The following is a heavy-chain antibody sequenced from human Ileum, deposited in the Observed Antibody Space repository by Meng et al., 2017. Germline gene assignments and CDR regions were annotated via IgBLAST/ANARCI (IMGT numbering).Heavy chain of an antibody. D-gene: IGHD1-14*01. CDR1: GDSFWNGDW. J-gene: IGHJ4*02. CDR2: IYESGTT. Sequence: QVQAQESGACLVKPGGALSLSCAVSGDSFWNGDWWSWRREPRCKVQEWIGEIYESGTTNYTQSLKSRVTISVDKSKNEFSLKLSSVTAADTALYYCARVSYNKGSPKFDSWGQGTLVTVSS. CDR3: ARVSYNKGSPKFDS. V-gene: IGHV4-4*02.